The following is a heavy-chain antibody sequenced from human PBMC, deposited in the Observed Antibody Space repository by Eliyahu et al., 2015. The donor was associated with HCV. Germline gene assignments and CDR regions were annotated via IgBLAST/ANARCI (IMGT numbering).Heavy chain of an antibody. J-gene: IGHJ5*02. Sequence: QVQLXESGPGLVKPSETLSXTCTVSGGSITTYXWXWIRQPPGKGLEWIGYIHYSGSTNHNPSLKSRVTMSLDTSKNXVSLKLSSVTTMDTAVYYCSSGGGGIAVAGTGGWFDPWGQGTLVTVSS. V-gene: IGHV4-59*03. D-gene: IGHD6-19*01. CDR1: GGSITTYX. CDR2: IHYSGST. CDR3: SSGGGGIAVAGTGGWFDP.